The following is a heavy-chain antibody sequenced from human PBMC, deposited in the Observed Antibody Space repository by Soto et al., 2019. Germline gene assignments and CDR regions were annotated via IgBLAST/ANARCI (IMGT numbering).Heavy chain of an antibody. Sequence: GGSLRLSCAASGFTFSSYGMHWVRQAPGKGLEWVAVIWYDGSNKYYADSVKGRFTISRDNSKNTLYLQMNSLRAEDTAVYYCARDFSLWDGGPYYWGQGTLVTVSS. D-gene: IGHD3-16*01. CDR1: GFTFSSYG. J-gene: IGHJ4*02. CDR2: IWYDGSNK. CDR3: ARDFSLWDGGPYY. V-gene: IGHV3-33*01.